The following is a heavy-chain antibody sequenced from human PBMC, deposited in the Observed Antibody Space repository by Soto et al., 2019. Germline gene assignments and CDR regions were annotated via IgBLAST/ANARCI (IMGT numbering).Heavy chain of an antibody. CDR1: GFTFSSYG. Sequence: QVQLVESGGGVVQPGRSLRPSCAASGFTFSSYGMHWVRQAPGKGLEWVAVIWYDGSNKYYADSVKGRFTISRDNSKNTLYLQMNSLRAEDTAVYYCARGVRIAGPAAPFDYWGQGTLVTVSS. D-gene: IGHD2-2*01. CDR2: IWYDGSNK. V-gene: IGHV3-33*01. J-gene: IGHJ4*02. CDR3: ARGVRIAGPAAPFDY.